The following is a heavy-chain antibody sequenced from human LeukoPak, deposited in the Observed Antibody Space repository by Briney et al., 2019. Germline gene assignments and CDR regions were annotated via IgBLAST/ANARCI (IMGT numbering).Heavy chain of an antibody. D-gene: IGHD7-27*01. Sequence: PGGSPRLPCAASGFTFSSYSMNWVRQAPGKGLEWVSYISSSSSTIYYADSVKGRFTISRDNAKNSLYLQMNSLRDEDTAVYYCARGITGGRTGFDYWGQGTLVTVSS. CDR1: GFTFSSYS. CDR3: ARGITGGRTGFDY. V-gene: IGHV3-48*02. J-gene: IGHJ4*02. CDR2: ISSSSSTI.